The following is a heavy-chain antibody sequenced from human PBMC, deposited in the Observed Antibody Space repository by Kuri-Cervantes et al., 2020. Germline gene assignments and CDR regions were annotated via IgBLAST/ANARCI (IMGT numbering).Heavy chain of an antibody. CDR3: ARDGRDGYNYWYFDL. Sequence: GESLKISCAASGFTFSSYAMHWVRQAPGKGLEWVAVISYDGSNKSYADSVKGRFTISRDNSKNTLYLQTNSLRTEDTAVYYCARDGRDGYNYWYFDLWGRGTLVTVSS. CDR1: GFTFSSYA. V-gene: IGHV3-30-3*01. J-gene: IGHJ2*01. D-gene: IGHD5-24*01. CDR2: ISYDGSNK.